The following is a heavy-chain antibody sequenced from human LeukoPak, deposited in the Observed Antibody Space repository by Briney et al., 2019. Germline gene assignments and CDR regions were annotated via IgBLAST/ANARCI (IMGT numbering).Heavy chain of an antibody. Sequence: ASVKVSCKASGYTFTGYYMHWVRQAPGQGLEWMGWINPNSGGTNYAQKFQGRATMTRDTSSSTAYMELRRLRSDDTAVYYCARGNDFDLTYNWFDPWGQGTLVTVSS. D-gene: IGHD3-3*01. J-gene: IGHJ5*02. CDR3: ARGNDFDLTYNWFDP. CDR2: INPNSGGT. V-gene: IGHV1-2*02. CDR1: GYTFTGYY.